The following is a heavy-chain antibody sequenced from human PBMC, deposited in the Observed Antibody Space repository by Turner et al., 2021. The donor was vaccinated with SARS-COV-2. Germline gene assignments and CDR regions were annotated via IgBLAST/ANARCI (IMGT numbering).Heavy chain of an antibody. CDR1: GFTLSNYG. Sequence: QVQLVESGGGVVQPGRSLSLSCAAPGFTLSNYGVHWVRQAPGKGLEWVAVISYDGSNKYYADSVKGRFTISRDNSKNTLYLQMNSLRAEDTAVYYCAKSGGMYCSGGNCYSSYFDYWGQGTLVTVSS. J-gene: IGHJ4*02. CDR2: ISYDGSNK. V-gene: IGHV3-30*18. D-gene: IGHD2-15*01. CDR3: AKSGGMYCSGGNCYSSYFDY.